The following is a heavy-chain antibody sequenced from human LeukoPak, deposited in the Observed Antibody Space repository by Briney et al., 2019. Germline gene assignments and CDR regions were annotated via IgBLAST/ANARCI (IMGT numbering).Heavy chain of an antibody. Sequence: ASVKVSCKASGYTFTSYGISWVRQAPGQGLEWMGWISAYNGNTNYAQKLQGRVTMTTDTSTSTAYMELRSLRSDDTAVYYCARAWFGELSRYSYYYGMDVWGQGTTVTVSS. V-gene: IGHV1-18*01. J-gene: IGHJ6*02. D-gene: IGHD3-10*01. CDR1: GYTFTSYG. CDR3: ARAWFGELSRYSYYYGMDV. CDR2: ISAYNGNT.